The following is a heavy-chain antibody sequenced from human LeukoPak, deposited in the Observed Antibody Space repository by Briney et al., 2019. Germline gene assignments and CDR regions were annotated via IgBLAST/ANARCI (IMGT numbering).Heavy chain of an antibody. V-gene: IGHV4-34*01. Sequence: PSETLSLTCAVYGGSFSGYYWSWIRQPRAKGLEWIGEINHSGSTNYNPSLKSRVTISVDTSKNQFSLKLSSVTAADTAVYYCAGPAYGDYYYWGQGTLVTVSS. CDR3: AGPAYGDYYY. CDR1: GGSFSGYY. CDR2: INHSGST. D-gene: IGHD4-17*01. J-gene: IGHJ4*02.